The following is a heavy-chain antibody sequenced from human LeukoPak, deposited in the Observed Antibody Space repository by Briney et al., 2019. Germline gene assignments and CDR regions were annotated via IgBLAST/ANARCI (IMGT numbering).Heavy chain of an antibody. CDR3: ARHGVGWNYPNFDY. J-gene: IGHJ4*02. CDR1: GGSISSSSYY. V-gene: IGHV4-39*01. Sequence: SETLSLTCTVSGGSISSSSYYWGWIRQPPGKGLEWIGSIYYSGSTYYNPSLKSRVTISVDTSKNQFSLKLSSVTAADTAVYYCARHGVGWNYPNFDYWGQGTLVTVSS. CDR2: IYYSGST. D-gene: IGHD1-7*01.